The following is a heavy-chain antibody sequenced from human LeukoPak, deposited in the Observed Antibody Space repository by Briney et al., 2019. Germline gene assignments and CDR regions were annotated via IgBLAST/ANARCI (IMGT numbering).Heavy chain of an antibody. J-gene: IGHJ4*02. V-gene: IGHV3-21*01. D-gene: IGHD6-19*01. CDR1: GFTFSSYN. Sequence: PGGSLRLSCAASGFTFSSYNMKWVRQAPGKGLEWVSSISTSSSYIYYADSVKGRFTISRDNAKSSLNLQMNSLRVEDMAVYYCARGRWIAVAGNPDPYGFDYWGQGTLVTVSS. CDR2: ISTSSSYI. CDR3: ARGRWIAVAGNPDPYGFDY.